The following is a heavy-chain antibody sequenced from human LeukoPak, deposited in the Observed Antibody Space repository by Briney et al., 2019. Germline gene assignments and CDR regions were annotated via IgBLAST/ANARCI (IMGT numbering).Heavy chain of an antibody. CDR3: AREKEGTDHDSTAAFRY. CDR1: GTSIRNYY. J-gene: IGHJ4*02. V-gene: IGHV4-59*01. CDR2: GHHTGSS. Sequence: SETLSLTCTVSGTSIRNYYWSWVRQSPGQGLEWLAYGHHTGSSNFSPPFRSRVTTSVDASRNQFSLRLTSMTAADTAVYYCAREKEGTDHDSTAAFRYWGQGILVIVSS. D-gene: IGHD3-22*01.